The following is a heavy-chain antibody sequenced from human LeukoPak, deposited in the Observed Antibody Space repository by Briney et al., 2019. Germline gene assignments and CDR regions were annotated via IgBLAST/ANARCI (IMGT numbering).Heavy chain of an antibody. CDR1: GYTFTSYG. V-gene: IGHV1-18*01. J-gene: IGHJ6*02. CDR2: ISAYNGNT. CDR3: AREGSYYYYGMDV. Sequence: AASVKVSCKASGYTFTSYGISWVRHAPGQGLEWMGSISAYNGNTKYAQKLQGRVTITTDTSTSTAYMELRSLRSNDTAVYYCAREGSYYYYGMDVWGQGTTVTVSS.